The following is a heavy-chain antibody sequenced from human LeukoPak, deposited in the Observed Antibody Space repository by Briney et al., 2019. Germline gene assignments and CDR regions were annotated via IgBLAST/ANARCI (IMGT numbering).Heavy chain of an antibody. CDR2: ISWNSGSI. J-gene: IGHJ3*02. CDR1: GFTFDDYA. Sequence: HPGGSLRLSCAASGFTFDDYAMHWVRQAPGKGLEWVSGISWNSGSIGYADSVKGRFTISRDNAKNSLYLQMNSLRAEDTALYYCAKDKGGDILTGPDAFDIWGQGTMVTVSS. V-gene: IGHV3-9*01. CDR3: AKDKGGDILTGPDAFDI. D-gene: IGHD3-9*01.